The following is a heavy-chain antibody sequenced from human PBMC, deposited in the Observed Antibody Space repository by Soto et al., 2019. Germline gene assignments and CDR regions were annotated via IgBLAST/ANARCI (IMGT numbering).Heavy chain of an antibody. CDR1: GFTFSSYS. CDR3: ARDRSYYDSNGHAYFDY. CDR2: ISSSSSTI. J-gene: IGHJ4*02. Sequence: PGGSLRLSCAASGFTFSSYSMNWVRQAPGKGLEWVSYISSSSSTIYYADSVKGRFTISRDNAKNSLYLQMNSLRAEDTAVYYCARDRSYYDSNGHAYFDYWGQGTLVTVSS. V-gene: IGHV3-48*01. D-gene: IGHD3-22*01.